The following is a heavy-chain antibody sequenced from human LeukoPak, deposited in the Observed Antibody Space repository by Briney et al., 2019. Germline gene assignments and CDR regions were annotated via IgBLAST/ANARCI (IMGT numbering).Heavy chain of an antibody. CDR3: ARGHGNSGGDY. CDR2: IWYDGSNK. J-gene: IGHJ4*02. D-gene: IGHD5-12*01. CDR1: GFIFSSYG. V-gene: IGHV3-33*01. Sequence: GGSLRLSCAASGFIFSSYGMHWVRHAPGMGLEWVTVIWYDGSNKYYADFVKGRFTISRDNSKNTLYLQMNSLRAEDTAVYYCARGHGNSGGDYWGQGTLVAVSS.